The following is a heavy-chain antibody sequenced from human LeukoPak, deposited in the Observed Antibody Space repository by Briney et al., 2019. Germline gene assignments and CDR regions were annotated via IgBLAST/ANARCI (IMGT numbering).Heavy chain of an antibody. CDR3: ARQYPPGSWTYYFDY. CDR2: TYTSGST. CDR1: GGSISSGSYY. D-gene: IGHD6-13*01. J-gene: IGHJ4*02. Sequence: SETLSLTCTVSGGSISSGSYYWSWIRQPAGKGLEWIGRTYTSGSTNYNPSLKSRVTISVDTSKNQFSLKLSSVTAADTAVYYCARQYPPGSWTYYFDYWGQGTLVTVSS. V-gene: IGHV4-61*02.